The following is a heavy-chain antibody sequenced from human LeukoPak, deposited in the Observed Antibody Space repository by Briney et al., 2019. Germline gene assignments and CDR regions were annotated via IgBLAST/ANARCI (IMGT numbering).Heavy chain of an antibody. CDR3: ATGPSLDAFDI. CDR1: GYTLTELS. Sequence: ASVKVSCKVSGYTLTELSMHWVRQAPGKGLERMGGFDPEDGETIYAQKFQGRVTMTEDTSTDTAYMELSSLRSEDTAVYHCATGPSLDAFDIWGQGTMVTVSS. J-gene: IGHJ3*02. V-gene: IGHV1-24*01. CDR2: FDPEDGET.